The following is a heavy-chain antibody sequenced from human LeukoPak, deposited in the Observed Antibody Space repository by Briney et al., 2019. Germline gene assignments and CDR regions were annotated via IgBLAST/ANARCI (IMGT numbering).Heavy chain of an antibody. J-gene: IGHJ4*02. CDR3: ARVTDYHYDTSGYYV. Sequence: ASVKVSCKASGYSFTGYYIHWVRQAPGQGLEWMGRINPNSGGTNYAQNFQGRVTMTRDTSINTAYMELSRLKSDDTAVYYCARVTDYHYDTSGYYVWGQGTLVTVSS. CDR1: GYSFTGYY. V-gene: IGHV1-2*06. D-gene: IGHD3-22*01. CDR2: INPNSGGT.